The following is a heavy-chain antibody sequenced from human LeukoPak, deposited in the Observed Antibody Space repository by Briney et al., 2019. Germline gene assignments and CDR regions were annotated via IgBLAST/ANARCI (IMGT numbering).Heavy chain of an antibody. CDR3: ARVCRDGYGGAFDI. V-gene: IGHV1-69*01. D-gene: IGHD5-24*01. CDR2: IIPIFGTA. CDR1: GGTFSSYA. J-gene: IGHJ3*02. Sequence: SVTVSCKASGGTFSSYAISWVRQAPGQGLGWMGGIIPIFGTANYAQKFQGRVTITADESTSTAYMGLSSLRSEDTAVYYCARVCRDGYGGAFDIWGQGTMVTVSS.